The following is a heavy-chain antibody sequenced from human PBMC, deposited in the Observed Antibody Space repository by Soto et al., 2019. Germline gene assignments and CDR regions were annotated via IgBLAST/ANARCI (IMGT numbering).Heavy chain of an antibody. CDR3: AKGVAVGFHFGSSTDRGFDP. V-gene: IGHV3-23*01. CDR1: GLTFSNYA. D-gene: IGHD6-6*01. Sequence: EVQLLESGGGLVQPGGSLRLSCAASGLTFSNYAMSWVRQAPGKGLEWVSIISGSGGTTYHADSVKDRFTISRDNSKNTLFLQMNSLRAEDTAVYYCAKGVAVGFHFGSSTDRGFDPWGQGTLVTVSS. J-gene: IGHJ5*02. CDR2: ISGSGGTT.